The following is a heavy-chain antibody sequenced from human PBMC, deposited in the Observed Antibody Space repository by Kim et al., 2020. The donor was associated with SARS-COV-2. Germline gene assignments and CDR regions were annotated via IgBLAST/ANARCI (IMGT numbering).Heavy chain of an antibody. Sequence: GGSLRLFCATSGFTFSAYDMNWVRQAPGKGLEWLSFITKSSTTIYYADSVAGRFTISRDHAKNSLFLQMNSLRDADTALYYCVRDRMGGAFDLWGQGTMV. CDR3: VRDRMGGAFDL. D-gene: IGHD3-16*01. J-gene: IGHJ3*01. V-gene: IGHV3-48*02. CDR1: GFTFSAYD. CDR2: ITKSSTTI.